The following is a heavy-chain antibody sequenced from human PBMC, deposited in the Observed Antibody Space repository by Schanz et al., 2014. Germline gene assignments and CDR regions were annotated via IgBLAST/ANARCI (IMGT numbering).Heavy chain of an antibody. CDR1: GVSMTGFY. J-gene: IGHJ4*02. V-gene: IGHV4-59*01. CDR3: ASKARYTYGYDY. D-gene: IGHD5-18*01. Sequence: QVQLQESGPGLVKPSETLSLTCTVSGVSMTGFYWSWIRQPPGKGLEWIGHIYYSGSTNYNPSLKSRVTISADTSKNQLSLKLTSVTAADTAVYYCASKARYTYGYDYWGQGTLVTVSS. CDR2: IYYSGST.